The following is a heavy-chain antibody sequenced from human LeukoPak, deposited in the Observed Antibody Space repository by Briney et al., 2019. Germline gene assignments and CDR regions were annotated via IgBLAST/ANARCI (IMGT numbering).Heavy chain of an antibody. CDR1: GFTVSDNY. V-gene: IGHV3-53*01. J-gene: IGHJ5*02. D-gene: IGHD6-13*01. CDR2: MYSRGNT. CDR3: ARDAPQVPAAGVLAS. Sequence: GGSLRLSCAASGFTVSDNYMSWVRQAPGKGLEWVSVMYSRGNTYYANSVKGRFTFSRDISKNTLYLQMNGLRAEDTAMYYCARDAPQVPAAGVLASWGQGTLVIVSS.